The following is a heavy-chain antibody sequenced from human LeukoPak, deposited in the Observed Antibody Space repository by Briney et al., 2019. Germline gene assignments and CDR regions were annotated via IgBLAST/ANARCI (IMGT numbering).Heavy chain of an antibody. Sequence: SETLSLTCTVSGGSISSYYWSWIRQPPGKGLGWFGYIYYSGSTNYNPSPKSRVTISVDTSKNQFSLNLRSVTAADTAVYYCARDSYNYGSGSFDYWGQGTLVTVSS. CDR1: GGSISSYY. J-gene: IGHJ4*02. V-gene: IGHV4-59*12. CDR3: ARDSYNYGSGSFDY. CDR2: IYYSGST. D-gene: IGHD5-18*01.